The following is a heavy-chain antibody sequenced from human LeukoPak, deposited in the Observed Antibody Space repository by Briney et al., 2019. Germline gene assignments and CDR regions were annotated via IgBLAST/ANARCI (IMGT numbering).Heavy chain of an antibody. CDR3: ARETEVGATNY. CDR1: GFTFSTHT. CDR2: ISGSGDRT. D-gene: IGHD1-26*01. Sequence: GGSLRLSCAASGFTFSTHTMSWVRQAPGNGLEWVSGISGSGDRTYYADSVKGRFTISRDNAKNSLYLQMNSLRAEDTAVYYCARETEVGATNYWGQGTLVTVSS. V-gene: IGHV3-23*01. J-gene: IGHJ4*02.